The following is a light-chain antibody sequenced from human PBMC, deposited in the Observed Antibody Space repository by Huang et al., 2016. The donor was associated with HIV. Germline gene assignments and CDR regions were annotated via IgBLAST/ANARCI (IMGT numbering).Light chain of an antibody. V-gene: IGKV1-9*01. CDR2: GGS. CDR1: QDSSPY. J-gene: IGKJ4*01. CDR3: QQLNSYPLT. Sequence: IQLTQSPSSLPASVGDRVTITCRASQDSSPYLAGYQQKPGTAPKLLIYGGSALHSGFPSRFRGSRSGTDFTLTVSSLHPDDFAVYDCQQLNSYPLTFGGGTNVEI.